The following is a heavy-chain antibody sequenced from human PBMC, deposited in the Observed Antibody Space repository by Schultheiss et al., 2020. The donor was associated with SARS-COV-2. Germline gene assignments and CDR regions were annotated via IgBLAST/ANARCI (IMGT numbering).Heavy chain of an antibody. D-gene: IGHD6-13*01. CDR1: GYSFTSYW. CDR3: ARHREQLVYLADWFDP. J-gene: IGHJ5*02. Sequence: GESLKISCKGSGYSFTSYWISWVRQMPGKGLEWMGRIDPSDSYTNYSPSFQGHVTISADKSISTAYLQWSSLKASDTDMYYCARHREQLVYLADWFDPWGQGTLVTVSS. CDR2: IDPSDSYT. V-gene: IGHV5-10-1*01.